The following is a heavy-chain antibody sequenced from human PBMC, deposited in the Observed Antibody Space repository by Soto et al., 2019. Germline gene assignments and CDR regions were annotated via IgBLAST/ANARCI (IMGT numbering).Heavy chain of an antibody. D-gene: IGHD4-17*01. CDR2: IWYDGSNK. CDR1: GFTFSSYG. V-gene: IGHV3-33*01. Sequence: QVQLVESGGGVVQPGRSLRLSCAASGFTFSSYGMHWVRQAPGKGLEWVAVIWYDGSNKYYADSVKGRFTISRDNSKNTLYLQMNSLRAEDTAVYYCVRAATVVTPPADYWGQGTLVTVSS. J-gene: IGHJ4*02. CDR3: VRAATVVTPPADY.